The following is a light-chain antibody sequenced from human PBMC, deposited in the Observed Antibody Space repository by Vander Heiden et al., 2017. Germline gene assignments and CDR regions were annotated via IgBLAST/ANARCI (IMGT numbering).Light chain of an antibody. CDR2: EVN. J-gene: IGLJ2*01. CDR3: SSYAGTATLV. V-gene: IGLV2-23*02. CDR1: SNDIGSYNL. Sequence: QSALTHPAPVSASPGQSLTTPCTGTSNDIGSYNLVTWYQQDSGKAPTVLIYEVNKRPPGISNRFSGSKSGSTASLTISGLQAEDEADYYCSSYAGTATLVFGGGTKLTVL.